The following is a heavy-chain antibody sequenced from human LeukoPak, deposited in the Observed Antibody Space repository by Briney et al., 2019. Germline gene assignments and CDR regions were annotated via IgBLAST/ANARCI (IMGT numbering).Heavy chain of an antibody. CDR1: GGTFSSYA. J-gene: IGHJ4*02. Sequence: SVKVSXKASGGTFSSYAISWVRQAPGRGLEWMGGIIPIFGTANYAQKFQGRVTITTDESTSTAYMELSSLRSEDTAVYYCARVVKYSGSSGNYFDYWGQGTLVTVSS. V-gene: IGHV1-69*05. CDR3: ARVVKYSGSSGNYFDY. D-gene: IGHD6-6*01. CDR2: IIPIFGTA.